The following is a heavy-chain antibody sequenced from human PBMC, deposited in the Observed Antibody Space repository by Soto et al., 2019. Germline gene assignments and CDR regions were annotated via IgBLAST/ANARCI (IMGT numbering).Heavy chain of an antibody. CDR3: AKDLEWVVPGGHSYYHGRDV. CDR1: GFTFSTFV. CDR2: FDGVGDST. D-gene: IGHD3-3*01. Sequence: QPGGSLRLSCEVSGFTFSTFVVSWVRQAPGKGLEWVSSFDGVGDSTYYADSVKGRFTIFRDNSRNRLFLQMNSLRAEDTAVYYCAKDLEWVVPGGHSYYHGRDVWGQGTTLTVSS. V-gene: IGHV3-23*01. J-gene: IGHJ6*02.